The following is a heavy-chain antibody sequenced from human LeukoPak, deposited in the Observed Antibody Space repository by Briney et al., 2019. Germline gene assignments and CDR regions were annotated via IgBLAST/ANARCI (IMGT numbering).Heavy chain of an antibody. CDR3: ARKKRVDTDSIMVYYYYAMDV. Sequence: GGSLRLSCAASGFTFSSYGMHWVRQAPGKGLEWVAVIWYDGSNKYYADSVKGRFTISRDNSKKTLYLQMNNLRAEDTAVYYCARKKRVDTDSIMVYYYYAMDVWGQGTTVTVSS. J-gene: IGHJ6*02. CDR2: IWYDGSNK. D-gene: IGHD5-18*01. CDR1: GFTFSSYG. V-gene: IGHV3-33*01.